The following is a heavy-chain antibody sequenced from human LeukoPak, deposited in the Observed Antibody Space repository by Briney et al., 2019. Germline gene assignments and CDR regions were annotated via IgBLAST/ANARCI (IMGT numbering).Heavy chain of an antibody. CDR3: ARVGYYFDY. Sequence: GGSLRLSCAASGFTFSSYEMNWVGQAPGKGLEWVSYISSSGSTIYYADSVKGRFTISRDNAKNSLYLQMNSLRAEDTAVYYCARVGYYFDYWGQGTLVTVSS. D-gene: IGHD3-10*01. V-gene: IGHV3-48*03. CDR2: ISSSGSTI. CDR1: GFTFSSYE. J-gene: IGHJ4*02.